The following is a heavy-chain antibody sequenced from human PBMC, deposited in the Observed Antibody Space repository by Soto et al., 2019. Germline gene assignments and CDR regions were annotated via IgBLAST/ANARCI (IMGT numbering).Heavy chain of an antibody. CDR3: ARSYYDFLIGYYTAFSMYV. Sequence: PSETLSLTCTVSGGSISSSSYYWGWIRQPPGKGLEWIGSIYYSGSTYYNPSLKSRVTISVDTSKNQFSLKRSSVTAADTAVYYCARSYYDFLIGYYTAFSMYVLGQQTTLTISS. CDR2: IYYSGST. CDR1: GGSISSSSYY. V-gene: IGHV4-39*01. D-gene: IGHD3-3*01. J-gene: IGHJ6*02.